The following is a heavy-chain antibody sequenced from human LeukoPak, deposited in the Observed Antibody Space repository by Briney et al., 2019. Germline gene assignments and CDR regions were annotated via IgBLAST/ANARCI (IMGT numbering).Heavy chain of an antibody. CDR2: IKSKTDGGTT. Sequence: GGSLRLSCAASGFTFSNAWMSWVRQAPGKGLEWVGRIKSKTDGGTTDYAAPVKGRFTISRDDSKNTLYLQMNSLKTEDTAVYYCTTDKVARITIFGVVTPHYRGQGTLVTVSS. CDR3: TTDKVARITIFGVVTPHY. V-gene: IGHV3-15*01. D-gene: IGHD3-3*01. J-gene: IGHJ4*02. CDR1: GFTFSNAW.